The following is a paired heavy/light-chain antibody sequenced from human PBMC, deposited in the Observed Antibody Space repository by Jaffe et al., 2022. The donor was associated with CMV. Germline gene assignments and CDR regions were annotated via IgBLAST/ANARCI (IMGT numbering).Light chain of an antibody. CDR3: CSYAGSYV. Sequence: QSALTQPASVSGSPGQSITISCTGTSSDVGSYNLVSWYQQHPGKAPKLMIYEVSKRPSGVSNRFSGSKSGNTASLTISGLQAEDEADYYCCSYAGSYVFGTGTKVTVL. V-gene: IGLV2-23*02. CDR2: EVS. CDR1: SSDVGSYNL. J-gene: IGLJ1*01.
Heavy chain of an antibody. D-gene: IGHD2-21*02. CDR2: IKQDGSEK. J-gene: IGHJ4*02. CDR3: ARLNGGLRDLVVVTAIPYYFDY. CDR1: GFTFSSYW. Sequence: EVQLVESGGGLVQPGGSLRLSCAASGFTFSSYWMSWVRQAPGKGLEWVANIKQDGSEKYYVDSVKGRFTISRDNAKNSLYLQMNSLRAEDTAVYYCARLNGGLRDLVVVTAIPYYFDYWGQGTLVTVSS. V-gene: IGHV3-7*01.